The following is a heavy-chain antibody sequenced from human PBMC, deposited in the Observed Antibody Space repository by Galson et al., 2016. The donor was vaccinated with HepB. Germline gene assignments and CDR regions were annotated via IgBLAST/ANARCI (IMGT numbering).Heavy chain of an antibody. CDR2: ISYDGSSQ. CDR1: GFTFSHYG. Sequence: SLRLSCAASGFTFSHYGIHWVRQAPGKGLEWVAVISYDGSSQEYIDSVKGRFTISRDNSQNTLYLQMNSLRVEDTAVYYCAKIPPAIDMLRGVTTDYWGQGTQVTVAS. D-gene: IGHD3-10*01. V-gene: IGHV3-30*18. CDR3: AKIPPAIDMLRGVTTDY. J-gene: IGHJ4*02.